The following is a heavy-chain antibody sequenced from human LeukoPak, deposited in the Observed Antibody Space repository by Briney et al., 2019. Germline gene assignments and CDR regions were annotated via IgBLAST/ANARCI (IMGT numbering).Heavy chain of an antibody. CDR2: ISGGGGST. J-gene: IGHJ4*02. Sequence: GGSLRLSCAASGFIFTTYAMGWVRQLPGKGLEWVSTISGGGGSTYYADSVKGRFTISRDNSKNTLYLQVNSLRAEDTAVYYCAKGGKWDVTPFDYWGQGTLDTVSS. V-gene: IGHV3-23*01. D-gene: IGHD1-26*01. CDR3: AKGGKWDVTPFDY. CDR1: GFIFTTYA.